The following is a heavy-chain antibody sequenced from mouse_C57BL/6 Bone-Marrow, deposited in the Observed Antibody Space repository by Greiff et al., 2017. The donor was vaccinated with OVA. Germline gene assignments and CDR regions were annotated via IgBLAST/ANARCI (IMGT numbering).Heavy chain of an antibody. Sequence: EVQLQQSGPELVKPGASVKISCKASGYTFTDYYMNWVKQSHGKSLEWIGDINPNNGGTSYNQKFKGKATLTVDKSSSTAYMELRSLTSEDSAVNYCARSDWDDWFAYWGQGTLVTVSA. J-gene: IGHJ3*01. D-gene: IGHD4-1*01. V-gene: IGHV1-26*01. CDR1: GYTFTDYY. CDR3: ARSDWDDWFAY. CDR2: INPNNGGT.